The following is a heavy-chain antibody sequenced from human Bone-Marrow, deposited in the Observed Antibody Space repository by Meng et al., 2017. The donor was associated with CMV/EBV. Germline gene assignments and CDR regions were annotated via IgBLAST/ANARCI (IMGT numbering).Heavy chain of an antibody. CDR3: VRDWAH. CDR2: TYYRSRWFN. J-gene: IGHJ4*02. Sequence: LALTCANSGDTVSSNSAAWNWIRQSPSRGLEWLGRTYYRSRWFNDYTLSVKSRIIINPDTFRNQFSLHLNSVTPEDTAVYYCVRDWAHWGQGTLVTVSS. V-gene: IGHV6-1*01. CDR1: GDTVSSNSAA. D-gene: IGHD7-27*01.